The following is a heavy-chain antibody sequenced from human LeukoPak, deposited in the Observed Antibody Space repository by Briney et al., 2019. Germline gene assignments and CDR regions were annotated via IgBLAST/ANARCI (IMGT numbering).Heavy chain of an antibody. D-gene: IGHD6-13*01. V-gene: IGHV3-30*02. CDR2: IRYDGSNK. J-gene: IGHJ4*02. Sequence: PGGSLRLSCAASGFTFSSYGMHWVRQAPGKGLEWVAFIRYDGSNKYYADSVKGRFTISRGNSKNTLYLQMNSLRAEDTAVYYCAKFGRYSSSWFDYWGQGTLVTVSS. CDR1: GFTFSSYG. CDR3: AKFGRYSSSWFDY.